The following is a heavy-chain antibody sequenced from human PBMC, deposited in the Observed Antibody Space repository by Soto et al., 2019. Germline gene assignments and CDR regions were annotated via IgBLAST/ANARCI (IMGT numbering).Heavy chain of an antibody. CDR2: INNSGST. J-gene: IGHJ4*02. D-gene: IGHD6-19*01. V-gene: IGHV4-34*01. CDR3: ARGWGSGVFDY. CDR1: GGSFSGYY. Sequence: QVQLQQWGAGLLKPSETLSLTCAVYGGSFSGYYWNWIRQPPGKGLEWIGEINNSGSTNNNPSLKSRVTISVDTSKNQFSLKLSSVTAADTDVYYCARGWGSGVFDYWGQGTLVTVSS.